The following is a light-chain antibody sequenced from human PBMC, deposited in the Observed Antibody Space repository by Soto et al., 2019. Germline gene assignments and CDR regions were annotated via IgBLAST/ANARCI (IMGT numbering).Light chain of an antibody. CDR1: QSVGSNY. CDR2: AAS. CDR3: PQRSDSPIT. J-gene: IGKJ5*01. Sequence: ISTGARAPLSFSARQSVGSNYLAWYQQKPGQAPRLLIYAASSMATGIPYRFSGSGSGTEFTLTISSLQPEDLATYHCPQRSDSPITSGHGTRLEI. V-gene: IGKV3D-20*02.